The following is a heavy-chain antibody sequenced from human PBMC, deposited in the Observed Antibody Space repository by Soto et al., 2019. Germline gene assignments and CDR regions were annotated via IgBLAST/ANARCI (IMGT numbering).Heavy chain of an antibody. CDR1: GFTFSSYA. Sequence: GGSLRLSCAASGFTFSSYAMSWVRQAPGKGLEWVSAISGSGGSTYYADSVKGRFTISRDNSKNTLYLQMNSLRAEDTAVYYCAKDQGSFNYYDSSGLDAFDIWGQGTMVTVSS. D-gene: IGHD3-22*01. CDR2: ISGSGGST. J-gene: IGHJ3*02. V-gene: IGHV3-23*01. CDR3: AKDQGSFNYYDSSGLDAFDI.